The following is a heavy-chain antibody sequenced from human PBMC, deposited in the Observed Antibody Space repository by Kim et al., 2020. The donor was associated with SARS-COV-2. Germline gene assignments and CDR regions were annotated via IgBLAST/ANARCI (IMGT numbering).Heavy chain of an antibody. CDR2: IYHSGST. J-gene: IGHJ3*02. CDR1: GGSISSSNW. Sequence: SETLSLTCAVSGGSISSSNWWSWVRQPPGKGLEWIGEIYHSGSTNYKPSLKSRVTISVDKSKNQFSLKLSSVTAADTAVYYCARDPYSSGWYRLGAFDIWGQGTMVTVSS. CDR3: ARDPYSSGWYRLGAFDI. D-gene: IGHD6-19*01. V-gene: IGHV4-4*02.